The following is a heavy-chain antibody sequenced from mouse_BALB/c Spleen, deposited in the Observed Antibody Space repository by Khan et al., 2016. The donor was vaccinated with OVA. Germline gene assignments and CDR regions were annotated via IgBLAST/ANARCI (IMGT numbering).Heavy chain of an antibody. CDR1: GDSITSGY. CDR3: ARYYDGYPYYYAMDY. D-gene: IGHD2-3*01. V-gene: IGHV3-8*02. CDR2: ISYSGST. J-gene: IGHJ4*01. Sequence: EVELVESGPSLVKPSQTLSLTCSVTGDSITSGYWNWIRKFPGNKLEYMGYISYSGSTYYNPSLKSRISITRDTSKNQYYLQLNSVTTEDTATYYCARYYDGYPYYYAMDYWGQGTSVTVSS.